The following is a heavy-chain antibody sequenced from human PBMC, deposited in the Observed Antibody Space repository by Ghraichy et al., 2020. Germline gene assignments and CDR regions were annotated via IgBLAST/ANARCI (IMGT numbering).Heavy chain of an antibody. J-gene: IGHJ4*02. Sequence: SGPTLVKPTQTLTLTCTFSGFSLSTSGMCVSWIRQPPGKALEWLARIDWDDDKYYSTSLKTRLTISKDTSKNQVVLTMTNMDPVDTATYYCARHLSSGWLEVLDYWGQGTLVTVSS. CDR3: ARHLSSGWLEVLDY. CDR2: IDWDDDK. V-gene: IGHV2-70*11. D-gene: IGHD6-19*01. CDR1: GFSLSTSGMC.